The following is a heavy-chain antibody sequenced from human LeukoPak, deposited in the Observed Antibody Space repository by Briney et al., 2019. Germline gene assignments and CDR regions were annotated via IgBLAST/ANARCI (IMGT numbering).Heavy chain of an antibody. J-gene: IGHJ6*02. CDR1: GGSISSYY. CDR3: ARGNMTHHLYYYYYGMDV. D-gene: IGHD1-1*01. CDR2: IYYSGST. Sequence: SETLSLTCTVSGGSISSYYWSWIRQPPGKGLEWIGSIYYSGSTYYNPSLKSRVTRSVDTSKNQFSLKLSSVTAADTAVYYCARGNMTHHLYYYYYGMDVWGQGTTVTVSS. V-gene: IGHV4-59*05.